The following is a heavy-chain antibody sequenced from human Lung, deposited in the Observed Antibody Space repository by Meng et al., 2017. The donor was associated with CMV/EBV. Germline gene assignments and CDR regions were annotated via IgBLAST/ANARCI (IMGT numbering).Heavy chain of an antibody. J-gene: IGHJ1*01. D-gene: IGHD3-10*01. CDR3: LRRSGGSV. V-gene: IGHV4-4*02. CDR1: GDSINNHNW. Sequence: RTAAPAPVKPAETRPPTRAVSGDSINNHNWWAWVPQPPGKGLEWIGEIPHRGSSAYNPSLKSRVSMSIDKSKNQFSLKLTSVTAADTAVYHCLRRSGGSVWGQGTLVTVSS. CDR2: IPHRGSS.